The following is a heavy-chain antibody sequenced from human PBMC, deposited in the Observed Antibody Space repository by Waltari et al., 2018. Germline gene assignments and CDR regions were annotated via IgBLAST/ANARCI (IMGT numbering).Heavy chain of an antibody. CDR1: GFPLSTYS. CDR2: ISSSDYI. J-gene: IGHJ4*02. CDR3: ARDEIHVGPTNVGVTLDY. D-gene: IGHD1-26*01. Sequence: EVHLVESGGGLVKPGGSLRLSCVVSGFPLSTYSMNWVRQAPGKGLEWVSSISSSDYIKYADSVKGRFTISRDTTKNSLYLQMNSLRVEDTAVYHCARDEIHVGPTNVGVTLDYWGQGTLVTVSS. V-gene: IGHV3-21*01.